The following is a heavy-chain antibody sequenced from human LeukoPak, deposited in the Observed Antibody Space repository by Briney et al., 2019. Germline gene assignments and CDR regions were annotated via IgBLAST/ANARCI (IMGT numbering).Heavy chain of an antibody. Sequence: PGGSLRLSCAASGFTFSSYEMNWVRQAPGKGLEWVSYISSSGCTIYYADSVKGRFTISRDNAKNSLYLQMNSLRAEDTAVYYCARAWSSRGYSGHDYYFDYWGQGTLVTVSS. V-gene: IGHV3-48*03. J-gene: IGHJ4*02. CDR1: GFTFSSYE. D-gene: IGHD5-12*01. CDR3: ARAWSSRGYSGHDYYFDY. CDR2: ISSSGCTI.